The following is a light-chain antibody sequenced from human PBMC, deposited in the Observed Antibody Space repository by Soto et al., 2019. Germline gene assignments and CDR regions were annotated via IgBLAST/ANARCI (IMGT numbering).Light chain of an antibody. V-gene: IGKV1-12*01. CDR1: LGLVSW. CDR2: AAS. Sequence: DIQVTQSPSSVSASVGDRVTITCRASLGLVSWLAWYQQKPGKAPKLLIYAASSFQSGVPSRFSGSGSGTDFTLTISSLQPEDFATYYCQQTSSFPLTFGGGTKVEIK. J-gene: IGKJ4*01. CDR3: QQTSSFPLT.